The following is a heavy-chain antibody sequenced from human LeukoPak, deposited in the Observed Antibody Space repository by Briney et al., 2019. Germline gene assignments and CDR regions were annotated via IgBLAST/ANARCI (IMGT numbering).Heavy chain of an antibody. J-gene: IGHJ4*02. V-gene: IGHV1-2*02. D-gene: IGHD3-22*01. CDR2: INPNSGGT. Sequence: ASVKVSRKVSGYTLTELSMHWVRQAPGQGLEWMGWINPNSGGTNYAQKFQGRFTMTRDTSISTAYMELSRLRSDDTAVYYCARVSRLAYYYDSSGYTADYWGQGTLVTVSS. CDR1: GYTLTELS. CDR3: ARVSRLAYYYDSSGYTADY.